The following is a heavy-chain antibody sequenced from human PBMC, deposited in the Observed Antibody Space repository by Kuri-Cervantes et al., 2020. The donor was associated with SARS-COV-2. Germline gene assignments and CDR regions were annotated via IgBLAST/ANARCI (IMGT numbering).Heavy chain of an antibody. V-gene: IGHV4-59*01. D-gene: IGHD6-19*01. CDR3: ARERGGQWLVRLGYFDY. J-gene: IGHJ4*02. CDR2: IYYSGST. CDR1: GGSISSYY. Sequence: ESLKISCTVSGGSISSYYWSWIRQPPGKGLGWIGYIYYSGSTNYNPSLKSRVTISVDTSKNQFSLKLSSVTAADTAVYYCARERGGQWLVRLGYFDYWGQGTLVTVSS.